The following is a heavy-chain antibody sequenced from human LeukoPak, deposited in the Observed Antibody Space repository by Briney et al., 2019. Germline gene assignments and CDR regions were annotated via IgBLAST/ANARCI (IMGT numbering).Heavy chain of an antibody. V-gene: IGHV3-20*04. Sequence: GGSLRLSCAASGFTFDDYGMSWVRQAPGKGLEWVSGINWNGGSTGYADSVKGRFTISRDNAKNSLYLQMNSLRAEDTALYYCAREGYSGSYDGRLDYWGQGTLVTVSS. CDR1: GFTFDDYG. CDR2: INWNGGST. D-gene: IGHD1-26*01. J-gene: IGHJ4*02. CDR3: AREGYSGSYDGRLDY.